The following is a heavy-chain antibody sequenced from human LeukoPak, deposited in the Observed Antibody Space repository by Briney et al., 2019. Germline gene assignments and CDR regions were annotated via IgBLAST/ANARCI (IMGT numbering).Heavy chain of an antibody. J-gene: IGHJ4*02. D-gene: IGHD3-3*01. V-gene: IGHV1-18*01. Sequence: ASVKVSCKASGYTFTSYGISWVRQAPGQGLEWMGWISAYNGNTNYAQKFQGRVTITADESTSTAYMELSSLRSEDTAVYYCARGGRFLEWLDAPQFDYWGQGTLVTVSS. CDR2: ISAYNGNT. CDR1: GYTFTSYG. CDR3: ARGGRFLEWLDAPQFDY.